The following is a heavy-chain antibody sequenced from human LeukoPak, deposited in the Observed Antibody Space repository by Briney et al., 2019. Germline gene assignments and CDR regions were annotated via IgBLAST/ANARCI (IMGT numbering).Heavy chain of an antibody. CDR2: INHSGST. CDR1: GGSFSGYY. Sequence: SSETLSLTCAVYGGSFSGYYWSWIRQPPGKGLEWIGEINHSGSTNYNPSLKSRDTISVDTSKNQFSLKLSSVTAADTAVYYCASSVVPAAQTQSDYWGQGTLVTVSS. D-gene: IGHD2-2*01. CDR3: ASSVVPAAQTQSDY. J-gene: IGHJ4*02. V-gene: IGHV4-34*01.